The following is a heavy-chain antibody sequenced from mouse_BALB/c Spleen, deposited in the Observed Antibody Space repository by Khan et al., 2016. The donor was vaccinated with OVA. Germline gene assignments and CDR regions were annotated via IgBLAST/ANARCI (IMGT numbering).Heavy chain of an antibody. Sequence: QVQLQQPGTELVRPGASVKLSCQASGYTFTTYWINWVIQRPGQGLEWIGNIYPSDSYNNYNQKFKDKATLTVDKSSSTAYMQLSSPTSEDSAVYCCRRGDPGNFDYWGQGTTLTVSS. CDR1: GYTFTTYW. CDR3: RRGDPGNFDY. D-gene: IGHD2-13*01. CDR2: IYPSDSYN. J-gene: IGHJ2*01. V-gene: IGHV1-69*02.